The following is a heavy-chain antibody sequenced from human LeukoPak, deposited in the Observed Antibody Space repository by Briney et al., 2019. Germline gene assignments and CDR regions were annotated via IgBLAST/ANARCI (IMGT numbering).Heavy chain of an antibody. D-gene: IGHD3-22*01. CDR2: INSDGSTT. CDR1: GFTLNGYW. V-gene: IGHV3-74*01. CDR3: ARGSSTFYYPFDC. J-gene: IGHJ4*02. Sequence: GGSLRLSCAAPGFTLNGYWMHWVRQAPGKGLVWVSRINSDGSTTSYADSVKGRFTISRDNSKNTLYLQMNSLRAEDTAVYYCARGSSTFYYPFDCWGQGTLVTVSS.